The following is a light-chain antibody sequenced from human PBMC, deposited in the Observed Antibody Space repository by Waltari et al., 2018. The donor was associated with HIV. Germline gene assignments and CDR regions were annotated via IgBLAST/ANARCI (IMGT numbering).Light chain of an antibody. CDR1: NNDIGSYSY. CDR3: CSYAGTNIWV. V-gene: IGLV2-11*01. J-gene: IGLJ1*01. Sequence: QSALTQPRSVSGSPGQSVTISCTGSNNDIGSYSYVPWYQHHPGEAPTVIIYDVDQRPSGVPDRFSGSRSGNTASLTISGLQTEDESDYYCCSYAGTNIWVFGTGTKVTV. CDR2: DVD.